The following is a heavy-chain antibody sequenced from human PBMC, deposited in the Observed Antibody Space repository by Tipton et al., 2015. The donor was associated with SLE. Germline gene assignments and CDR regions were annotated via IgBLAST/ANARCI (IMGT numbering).Heavy chain of an antibody. CDR2: IYSGGST. Sequence: SLRLSCAASGFTVSSNYMSWVRQAPGKGLEWVSVIYSGGSTYYADSVKGRFTISRDNSKNSLYLQMDSLRAEDTAVYYCTRDRYCGGTGCYYFDYWDQGPLVTVSS. CDR3: TRDRYCGGTGCYYFDY. CDR1: GFTVSSNY. D-gene: IGHD2-21*01. J-gene: IGHJ4*02. V-gene: IGHV3-66*01.